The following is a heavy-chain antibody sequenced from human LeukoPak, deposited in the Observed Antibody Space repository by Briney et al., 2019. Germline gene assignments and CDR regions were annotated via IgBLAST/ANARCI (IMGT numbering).Heavy chain of an antibody. D-gene: IGHD2-21*02. CDR2: ISWNSGSI. CDR1: GFTFDDYD. V-gene: IGHV3-9*01. Sequence: GGSLRLSCAASGFTFDDYDMHWVRQHAGKGLEWVSSISWNSGSIGYVDSVKGRFTISRDNAKNSLYLQMNSLRAEDTALYYCAKDHCGGDCRMYLENWGQGTLVTVSS. J-gene: IGHJ4*02. CDR3: AKDHCGGDCRMYLEN.